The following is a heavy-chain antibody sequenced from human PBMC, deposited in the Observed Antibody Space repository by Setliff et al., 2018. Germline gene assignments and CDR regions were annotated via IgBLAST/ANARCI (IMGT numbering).Heavy chain of an antibody. CDR2: INYSGIT. CDR3: ARMSGFLYMDV. V-gene: IGHV4-39*01. J-gene: IGHJ6*03. D-gene: IGHD3-3*01. Sequence: PSETLSLTCTVSGASINSGTYYWGWIRQPPGKGLEWIGSINYSGITYYSPSLKSRVIVSVDTSKNQFSLKLSSVTAADTAVYYCARMSGFLYMDVWGKGTTVTVSS. CDR1: GASINSGTYY.